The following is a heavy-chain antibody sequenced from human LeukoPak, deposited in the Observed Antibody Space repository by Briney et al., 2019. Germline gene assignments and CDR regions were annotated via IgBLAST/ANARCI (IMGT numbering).Heavy chain of an antibody. Sequence: ASLKVSCKASGYTFTGYYMHWVRQAPGQGLEWMGWIYPNTGATKYAQKFQGRVTMTRDTSNSTAYMELSGLRSDDTAVYYCGTLLSNGPFDYWGQGSLVTVSS. CDR3: GTLLSNGPFDY. CDR1: GYTFTGYY. V-gene: IGHV1-2*02. CDR2: IYPNTGAT. J-gene: IGHJ4*02.